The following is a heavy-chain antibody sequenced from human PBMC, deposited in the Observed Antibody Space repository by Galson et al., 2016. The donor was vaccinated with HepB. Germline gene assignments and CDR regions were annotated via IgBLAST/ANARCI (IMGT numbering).Heavy chain of an antibody. Sequence: SETLSLTCTVSGGSVSSGSYYWSWIRQPPGKGLEWIGYIYYSGSTNYNPSLESRVTISVDTSKNQFSLKLSSVTAADTAVYYCARDYGDDSSGCYYEYFDHWGQGTLVTVSS. CDR1: GGSVSSGSYY. CDR3: ARDYGDDSSGCYYEYFDH. D-gene: IGHD3-22*01. V-gene: IGHV4-61*01. J-gene: IGHJ4*02. CDR2: IYYSGST.